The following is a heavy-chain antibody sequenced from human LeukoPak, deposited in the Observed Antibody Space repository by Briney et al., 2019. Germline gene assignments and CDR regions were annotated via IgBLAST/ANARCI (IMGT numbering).Heavy chain of an antibody. CDR2: INHSGST. J-gene: IGHJ4*02. V-gene: IGHV4-34*01. D-gene: IGHD2-2*02. Sequence: PSETLSLTCAVYGGSFSGYYWSWIRQPPGKGLEWIGEINHSGSTNYNPSLKSRVTISVDTSKNQFSLKLSSVTAADTAVYYCARQGGGIVVVPAAINEGPFDYWGQGTLATVSS. CDR1: GGSFSGYY. CDR3: ARQGGGIVVVPAAINEGPFDY.